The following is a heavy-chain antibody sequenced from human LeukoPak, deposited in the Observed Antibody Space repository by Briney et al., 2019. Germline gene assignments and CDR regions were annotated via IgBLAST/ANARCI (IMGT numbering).Heavy chain of an antibody. J-gene: IGHJ6*02. CDR2: AYYRGST. CDR1: GGSISSYF. V-gene: IGHV4-59*01. CDR3: ARDMTRAVPIPGTYYYAYAMDV. D-gene: IGHD6-13*01. Sequence: SETLSLTCTVSGGSISSYFWNWIRQSPGKGLEWVGYAYYRGSTNYNPSLKSRVTISVDTSKNQFSLELSSVTAADTAVYYCARDMTRAVPIPGTYYYAYAMDVWGQGTTVTVSS.